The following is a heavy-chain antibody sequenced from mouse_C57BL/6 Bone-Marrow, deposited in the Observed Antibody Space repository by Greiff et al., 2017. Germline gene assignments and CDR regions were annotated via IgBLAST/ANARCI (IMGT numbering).Heavy chain of an antibody. J-gene: IGHJ3*01. V-gene: IGHV1-72*01. CDR1: GYTFTSYW. D-gene: IGHD4-1*01. CDR3: AREGGNWAFAY. Sequence: VQLQQSGAELVKPGASVKLSCKASGYTFTSYWMHWVKQRPGRGLEWIGRLDPNRGGTKYNEKFKSKATLTVDTPSSTASMQLSSLTSEDAAVDCCAREGGNWAFAYWGQGTLVTVSA. CDR2: LDPNRGGT.